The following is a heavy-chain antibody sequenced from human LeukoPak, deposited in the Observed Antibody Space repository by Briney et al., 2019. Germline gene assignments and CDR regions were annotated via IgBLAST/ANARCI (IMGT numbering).Heavy chain of an antibody. CDR2: IYPGDSDT. V-gene: IGHV5-51*01. Sequence: PGESLKISCKGSGYSFTTYWIAWVRQMPGKGLEWMGIIYPGDSDTRYSPSFQGQVTISADKSISTAYLQWSSLKASDTAMYYCARHPIAAAGNPWHYFDYWGQGTLVTVSS. J-gene: IGHJ4*02. D-gene: IGHD6-13*01. CDR3: ARHPIAAAGNPWHYFDY. CDR1: GYSFTTYW.